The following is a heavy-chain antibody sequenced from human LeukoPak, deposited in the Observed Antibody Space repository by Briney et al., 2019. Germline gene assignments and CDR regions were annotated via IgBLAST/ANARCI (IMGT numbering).Heavy chain of an antibody. CDR3: AYDFWSPRGWFDP. CDR1: GGSFSGYY. CDR2: MNHSGST. Sequence: SSETLSLTCAVYGGSFSGYYWSWIRQPPGKGLEWIGEMNHSGSTNYNPSLKSRVTISVDTSKNQFSLKLSSVTAADTAVYYCAYDFWSPRGWFDPWGQGTLVTVSS. J-gene: IGHJ5*02. V-gene: IGHV4-34*01. D-gene: IGHD3-3*01.